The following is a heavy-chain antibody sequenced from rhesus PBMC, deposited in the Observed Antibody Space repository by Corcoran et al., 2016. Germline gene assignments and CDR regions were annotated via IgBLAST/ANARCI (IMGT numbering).Heavy chain of an antibody. CDR1: GYSISSNY. J-gene: IGHJ6*01. D-gene: IGHD2-2*01. V-gene: IGHV4S14*01. CDR2: IYGSGGSN. CDR3: ARGDIVMDS. Sequence: QVQLQESGPGLVQPSETLSLTCAVSGYSISSNYWNWIRQPPGKGLEGIGSIYGSGGSNYLNPSLKSRVTLSVDTSKNQFSLKLSSVTAADTAVYYCARGDIVMDSWGQGVVVTVSS.